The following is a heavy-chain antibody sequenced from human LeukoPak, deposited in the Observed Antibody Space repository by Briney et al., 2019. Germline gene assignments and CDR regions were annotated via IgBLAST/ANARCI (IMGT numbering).Heavy chain of an antibody. CDR3: AREGQYDILTGYQPYFDY. CDR1: GGSISNYY. V-gene: IGHV4-4*07. Sequence: ETLSLTCTVSGGSISNYYWSWIRQPAGKGLEWIGRIHTSGSTNYNPSLKSRITMSVDTSKNQFSLKLSSVTAADTAVYYCAREGQYDILTGYQPYFDYWGQGTLVTVSS. J-gene: IGHJ4*02. D-gene: IGHD3-9*01. CDR2: IHTSGST.